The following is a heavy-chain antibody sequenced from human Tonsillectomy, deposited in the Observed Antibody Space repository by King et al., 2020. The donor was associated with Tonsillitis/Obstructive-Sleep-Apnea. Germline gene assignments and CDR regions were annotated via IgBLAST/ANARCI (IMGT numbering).Heavy chain of an antibody. V-gene: IGHV3-30*18. CDR2: ISYDGSYK. Sequence: VQLVESGGGVVQSGRSLRLSCAASGFIFSSYGIHWVRQAPGKGLEWVAVISYDGSYKYYADSVKGRFTISRDNSKDTLVLQMNSLRAEDTAVYYCVKWSTIFGSLDYWGQSTLVTVSS. D-gene: IGHD3-3*01. J-gene: IGHJ4*02. CDR1: GFIFSSYG. CDR3: VKWSTIFGSLDY.